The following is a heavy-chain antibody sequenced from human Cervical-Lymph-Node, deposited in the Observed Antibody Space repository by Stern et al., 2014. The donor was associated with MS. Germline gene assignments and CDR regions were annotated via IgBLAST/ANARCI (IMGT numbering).Heavy chain of an antibody. V-gene: IGHV4-31*03. Sequence: QLQLQESGPGLVKPSQTLSLTCTVSGGSINNGDYYWSWVRQHPGKGLEWLGYIDCSGAPYYNPSLKGRLTISVDTSKRHFSLKLTSVTAADTAVYYCARELSGMYGMDVWGQGTTVTVSS. CDR2: IDCSGAP. CDR1: GGSINNGDYY. D-gene: IGHD1-1*01. J-gene: IGHJ6*02. CDR3: ARELSGMYGMDV.